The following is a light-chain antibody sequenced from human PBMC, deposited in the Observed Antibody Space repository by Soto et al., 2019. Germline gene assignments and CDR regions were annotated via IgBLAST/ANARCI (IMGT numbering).Light chain of an antibody. CDR1: NSDVGSYNL. J-gene: IGLJ1*01. Sequence: QSVLTQPASVSGSPGQSITISCTGTNSDVGSYNLVSWYQQNPGKAPKLIIYEGSKRPSGISNRFSGSKSGNTASLTISRLQAEDESDYYCCSYADSTTWVFGTGTKVTVL. V-gene: IGLV2-23*01. CDR2: EGS. CDR3: CSYADSTTWV.